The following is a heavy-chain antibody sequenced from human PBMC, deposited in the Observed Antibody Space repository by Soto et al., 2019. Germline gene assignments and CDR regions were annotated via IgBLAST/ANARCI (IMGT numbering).Heavy chain of an antibody. CDR1: GFSLSTSGVG. D-gene: IGHD3-22*01. J-gene: IGHJ4*02. CDR3: AHRGYYYDSSGYYYFDY. Sequence: SGPTLVKPTQTLTLTCTFSGFSLSTSGVGVGWIRQPPGKALEWLALIYWNDDKRYSPSLKSRLTITKDTSKNQVVLTMTNMDPVDTATYYCAHRGYYYDSSGYYYFDYWGQGTLVTVSS. CDR2: IYWNDDK. V-gene: IGHV2-5*01.